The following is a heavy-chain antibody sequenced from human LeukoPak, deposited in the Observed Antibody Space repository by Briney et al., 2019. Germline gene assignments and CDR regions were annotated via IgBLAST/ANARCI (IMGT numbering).Heavy chain of an antibody. V-gene: IGHV3-23*01. CDR1: GFSFSSFA. J-gene: IGHJ4*02. CDR2: VSGGGAYT. Sequence: PGGSLRFCCVGSGFSFSSFAMSWVRQAPGKGLEWVSTVSGGGAYTYSADAVKGRFTVSRDDSKSMHFLQMNNLRPEDTALYFCAKRITVSAGYYLDSWGQGTLVTVSS. CDR3: AKRITVSAGYYLDS. D-gene: IGHD2-8*01.